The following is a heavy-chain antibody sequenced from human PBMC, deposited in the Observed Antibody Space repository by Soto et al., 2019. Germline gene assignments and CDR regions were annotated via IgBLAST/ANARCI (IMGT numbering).Heavy chain of an antibody. Sequence: QVQLVESGGGVVQPGRSLRLSCAASGFTFSSYGMHWVRQAPGKGLEWVAVIWYDGSNKYYADSVKGRFTISRDNSKNTLYLQMNSLRAEETAVYYCASGWASVAGTVPPIDYWGQGTLVTVSS. V-gene: IGHV3-33*01. J-gene: IGHJ4*02. CDR3: ASGWASVAGTVPPIDY. D-gene: IGHD6-19*01. CDR1: GFTFSSYG. CDR2: IWYDGSNK.